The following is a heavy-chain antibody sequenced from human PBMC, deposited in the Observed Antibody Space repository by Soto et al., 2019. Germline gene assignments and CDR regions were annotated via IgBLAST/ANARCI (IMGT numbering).Heavy chain of an antibody. D-gene: IGHD3-10*01. CDR3: AKKVNSGPGSQYFDY. V-gene: IGHV3-23*01. CDR2: SGGDDGTT. J-gene: IGHJ4*02. Sequence: EVQLLESGGGLVQPGGSLRLSCAASGFPFSSYSMSWVRQAPGKGLEWVSGFRSGGDDGTTYYADSVKGRFTISRDNSKNTLFLQMDSLRAEDTAIYYCAKKVNSGPGSQYFDYWGQGTLVTVSS. CDR1: GFPFSSYS.